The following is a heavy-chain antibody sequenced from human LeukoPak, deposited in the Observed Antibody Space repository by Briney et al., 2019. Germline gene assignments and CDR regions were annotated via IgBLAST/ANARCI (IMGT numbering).Heavy chain of an antibody. V-gene: IGHV3-43*02. CDR2: ISGDGGST. CDR1: GFFFDNYA. Sequence: PGGSLRLSCAAPGFFFDNYAIHWVRQGPGKGLEWVSLISGDGGSTFYADSVRGRFTISRDNTRKSLSLQMSSLRSEDTALYYCARESETSGWYDYWGQGTLVTVSS. CDR3: ARESETSGWYDY. D-gene: IGHD6-19*01. J-gene: IGHJ4*02.